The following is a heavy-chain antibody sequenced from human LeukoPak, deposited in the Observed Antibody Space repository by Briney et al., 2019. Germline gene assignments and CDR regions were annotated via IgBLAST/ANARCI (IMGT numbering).Heavy chain of an antibody. V-gene: IGHV4-59*01. Sequence: SETLSLTCTVSAGSISSYYWSWIRQPPGKGLEWIGYIYYSGSTNYNPSLKSRVTISVDTSKNQFSLKLNSVTAADTAVYYCARGEMDFDYWGQGTLVTVSS. J-gene: IGHJ4*02. CDR2: IYYSGST. CDR3: ARGEMDFDY. CDR1: AGSISSYY. D-gene: IGHD1-26*01.